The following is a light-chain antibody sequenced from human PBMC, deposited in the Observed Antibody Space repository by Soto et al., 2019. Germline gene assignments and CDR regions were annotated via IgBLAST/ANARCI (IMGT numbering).Light chain of an antibody. V-gene: IGLV1-44*01. CDR1: SSNIGSNT. CDR2: SNT. Sequence: QSVLTQPPSASGTPGQRVTISCSGSSSNIGSNTVNWYQQLPGTAPKLLIYSNTQRPSGVPDRFSGAKSGTSASLAISGLQSEDEGDYYCAAWDDSLNGPVFGGGTQLTVL. CDR3: AAWDDSLNGPV. J-gene: IGLJ2*01.